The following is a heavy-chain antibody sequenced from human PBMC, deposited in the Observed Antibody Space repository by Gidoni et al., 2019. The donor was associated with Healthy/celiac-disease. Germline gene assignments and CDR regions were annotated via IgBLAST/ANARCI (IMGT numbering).Heavy chain of an antibody. V-gene: IGHV4-34*01. CDR3: ASRSFITMVRGVIGY. CDR1: GASFSGYY. CDR2: INHSGST. D-gene: IGHD3-10*01. J-gene: IGHJ4*02. Sequence: QVQLQQWGAGLLKPSETLSLTCAVYGASFSGYYWSWIRQPPGKGREWIGEINHSGSTNYNPSLKSRVTISVDTSKNQFSLKLSSVTASDTAMYYCASRSFITMVRGVIGYWGQGTLVTVSS.